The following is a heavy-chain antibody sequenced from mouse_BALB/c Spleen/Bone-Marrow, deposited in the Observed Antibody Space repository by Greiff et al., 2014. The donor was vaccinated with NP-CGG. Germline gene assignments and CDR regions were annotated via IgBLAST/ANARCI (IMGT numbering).Heavy chain of an antibody. CDR3: ARGGISVDY. J-gene: IGHJ2*01. CDR2: IYPGDGDT. V-gene: IGHV1-80*01. CDR1: GYVFSTYW. Sequence: LVESGAELVRPGSSVKISCESSGYVFSTYWINWVKQMPGQGLEWIGQIYPGDGDTDYNGKFKDKATLTADKSSNTAYMQLSSLTSEDSAVYFCARGGISVDYWGQGTTLTVSS.